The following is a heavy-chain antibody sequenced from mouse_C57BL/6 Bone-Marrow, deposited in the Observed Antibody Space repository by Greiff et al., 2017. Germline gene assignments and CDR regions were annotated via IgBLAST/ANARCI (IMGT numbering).Heavy chain of an antibody. CDR3: SYYYGSSYWYCDV. J-gene: IGHJ1*03. Sequence: VHLVESGAELAKPGASVKLSCTASGYTFTSYWMHWVKQRPGQGLEWIGYINTSSGYTKYNQKFKDKATLTAAKSSITAYMPLSSLTYEDSSVYYCSYYYGSSYWYCDVWGTGTTVTVSS. V-gene: IGHV1-7*01. CDR1: GYTFTSYW. D-gene: IGHD1-1*01. CDR2: INTSSGYT.